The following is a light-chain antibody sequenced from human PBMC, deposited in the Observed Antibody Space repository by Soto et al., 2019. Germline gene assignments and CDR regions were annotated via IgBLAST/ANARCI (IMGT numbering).Light chain of an antibody. CDR3: QQANSFPYT. J-gene: IGKJ2*01. Sequence: DIQMIQSPSSVSASVGDRVTITCRASQRINSYLAWFQQQPGKAPKLLIYAASSLQSGVPPRFSGRRSGTDFTLTISSLQAEDFATYYCQQANSFPYTFGQGTKLEI. CDR1: QRINSY. V-gene: IGKV1-12*01. CDR2: AAS.